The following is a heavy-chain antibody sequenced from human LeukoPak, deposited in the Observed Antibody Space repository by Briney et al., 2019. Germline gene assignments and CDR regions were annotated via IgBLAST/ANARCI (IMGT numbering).Heavy chain of an antibody. V-gene: IGHV1-69*05. D-gene: IGHD7-27*01. CDR1: GGTFSSYA. CDR3: ASKRTGDYYYMDV. CDR2: IIPIFGTA. Sequence: SVTVSCKASGGTFSSYAISWVRQAPGQGLEWMGGIIPIFGTANYAQKFQGRVTITTDESTSTAYMELSSLRSEDTAVYYCASKRTGDYYYMDVWGKGTTVTVSS. J-gene: IGHJ6*03.